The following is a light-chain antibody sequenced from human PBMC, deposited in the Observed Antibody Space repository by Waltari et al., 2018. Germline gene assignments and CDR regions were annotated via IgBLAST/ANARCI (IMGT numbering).Light chain of an antibody. CDR2: DVV. CDR1: SSDIGGHNY. CDR3: SSYASSK. V-gene: IGLV2-14*01. Sequence: QSALTQPASVSGSPGQTITIYRSGTSSDIGGHNYVSWYQQHPGKAPKLMIYDVVKRPSGVSNRFSGYKSGNTASLTISGLQAEDDAIYYCSSYASSKFGGGTKLTVL. J-gene: IGLJ2*01.